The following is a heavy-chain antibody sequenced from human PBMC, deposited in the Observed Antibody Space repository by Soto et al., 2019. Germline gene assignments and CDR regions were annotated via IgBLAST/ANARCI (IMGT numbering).Heavy chain of an antibody. V-gene: IGHV3-30*18. J-gene: IGHJ4*02. D-gene: IGHD3-22*01. Sequence: GGSLRLSCAASGFTFSSYGMHWVRQAPGKGLEWVAVISYDGSNKYYADSVKGRFTISRDNSKNTLYLQMNSLRAEDTAVYYCAKDNYYDSSGYYWVFDYWGQGTLVTVSS. CDR3: AKDNYYDSSGYYWVFDY. CDR2: ISYDGSNK. CDR1: GFTFSSYG.